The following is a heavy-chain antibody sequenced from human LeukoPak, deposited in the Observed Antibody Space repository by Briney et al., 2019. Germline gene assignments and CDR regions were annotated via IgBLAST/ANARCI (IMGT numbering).Heavy chain of an antibody. D-gene: IGHD6-19*01. CDR1: EFTFSDYY. CDR3: AKSMTLQWRGFFDL. V-gene: IGHV3-23*01. J-gene: IGHJ2*01. CDR2: ISDSGANT. Sequence: PGGSLRLSCAASEFTFSDYYMSWIRQAPGKGLEWVSTISDSGANTYYADSVRGRFTISRDNSKNTLYLQKNSLRADDTAIYYCAKSMTLQWRGFFDLWGRGTHVTVSS.